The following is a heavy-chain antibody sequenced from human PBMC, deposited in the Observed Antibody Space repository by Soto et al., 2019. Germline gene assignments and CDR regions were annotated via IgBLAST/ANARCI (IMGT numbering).Heavy chain of an antibody. CDR3: AKDRWDCTNGVCYSGWFDP. CDR2: ISGSGGST. V-gene: IGHV3-23*01. CDR1: GFTFSSYA. Sequence: VQLLESGGGLVQPGGSLRLSCAASGFTFSSYAMSWVRQAPGKGLEWVSAISGSGGSTYYADSVKGRFTISRDNSKNTLYLQMNSLRAEDTAVYYCAKDRWDCTNGVCYSGWFDPWGQGTLVTVSS. J-gene: IGHJ5*02. D-gene: IGHD2-8*01.